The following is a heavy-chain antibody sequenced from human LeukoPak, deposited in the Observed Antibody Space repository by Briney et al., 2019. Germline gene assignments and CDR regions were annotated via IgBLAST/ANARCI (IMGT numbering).Heavy chain of an antibody. CDR1: GCTLSNDW. D-gene: IGHD6-13*01. V-gene: IGHV3-15*01. CDR2: IKSTAGGGTT. Sequence: GGSLTLTCAASGCTLSNDWMNWVRQPPGKGLEWVGRIKSTAGGGTTHCAAVVKGRFTISRDDSKNTLYVQMNNLKTEDTAIYYCATGCSSTWHDGYWGQGTLVTVSS. J-gene: IGHJ4*02. CDR3: ATGCSSTWHDGY.